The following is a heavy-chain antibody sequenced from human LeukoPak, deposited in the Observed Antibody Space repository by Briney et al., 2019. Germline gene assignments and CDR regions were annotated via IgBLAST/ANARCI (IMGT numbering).Heavy chain of an antibody. CDR3: ARGRDGYNGIGDY. D-gene: IGHD5-24*01. Sequence: GGSLRLSCAASGFTFDDYAMHWVRQAPGKRLEWVSGISWNSGSIGYADSVKGRFTISRDNAKNSLYLQMNSLRAEDMALYYCARGRDGYNGIGDYWGQGTLVTVSS. CDR1: GFTFDDYA. CDR2: ISWNSGSI. J-gene: IGHJ4*02. V-gene: IGHV3-9*03.